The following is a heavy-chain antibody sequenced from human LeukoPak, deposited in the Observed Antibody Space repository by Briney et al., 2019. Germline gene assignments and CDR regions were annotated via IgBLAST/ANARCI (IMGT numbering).Heavy chain of an antibody. D-gene: IGHD3-10*01. Sequence: GGSLRLSCAASGFTFSGYAMHWVRHAPGKGLEWVAVISYDGSNEYYADSVKGRFTISRDNSKNTLYLQTNSLSVEDTAVYYCARVGYYASGPFSYFDYWGQGTLVTVSS. CDR1: GFTFSGYA. V-gene: IGHV3-30-3*01. J-gene: IGHJ4*02. CDR2: ISYDGSNE. CDR3: ARVGYYASGPFSYFDY.